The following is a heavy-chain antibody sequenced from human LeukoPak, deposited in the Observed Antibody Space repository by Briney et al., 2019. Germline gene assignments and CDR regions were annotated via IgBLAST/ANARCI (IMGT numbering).Heavy chain of an antibody. CDR3: ARDGGAVAGMVY. CDR2: ISDRGNSI. Sequence: GGSLRLSCAASGFIFNNYAMSWVRQAPGKGLEWVLAISDRGNSIKYAGSVRGRFTVSRDNSKNILYLQMNSLRAEDTAVYYCARDGGAVAGMVYWGQGTLVTVSS. J-gene: IGHJ4*02. V-gene: IGHV3-23*01. D-gene: IGHD6-19*01. CDR1: GFIFNNYA.